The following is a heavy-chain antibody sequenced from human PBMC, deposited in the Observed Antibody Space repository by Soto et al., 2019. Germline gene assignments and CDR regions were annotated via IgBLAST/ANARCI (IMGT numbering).Heavy chain of an antibody. Sequence: PSETLSLTCAVYGGSFMGYYWSWIRQPPGKGLEWIGEINHSGSTNYNPSLKSRVTISVDTSKNQFSLKLSSVTAADTAVYYWARVRRGHWFDPWGQGTLVTVSS. J-gene: IGHJ5*02. CDR1: GGSFMGYY. CDR2: INHSGST. CDR3: ARVRRGHWFDP. V-gene: IGHV4-34*01. D-gene: IGHD3-16*01.